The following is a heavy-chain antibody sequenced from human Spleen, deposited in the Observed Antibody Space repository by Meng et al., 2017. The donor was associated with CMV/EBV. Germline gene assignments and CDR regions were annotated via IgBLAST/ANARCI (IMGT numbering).Heavy chain of an antibody. CDR1: GGSISSYY. CDR2: IYYSGST. D-gene: IGHD3-16*01. CDR3: ARGLRADPWDGMDV. Sequence: SETLSLTCTVPGGSISSYYWSWIRQPPGKGLEWIGYIYYSGSTNYNPSLKSRFTISVDTSKNQFSLKLSSVTAADTAVYYCARGLRADPWDGMDVWGQGTTVTVSS. J-gene: IGHJ6*02. V-gene: IGHV4-59*01.